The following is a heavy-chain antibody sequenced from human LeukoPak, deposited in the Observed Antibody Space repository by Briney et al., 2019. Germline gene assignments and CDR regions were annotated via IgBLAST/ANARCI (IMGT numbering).Heavy chain of an antibody. CDR2: ISGSGGST. D-gene: IGHD1-14*01. CDR1: GFTLSSYA. V-gene: IGHV3-23*01. Sequence: GGSLRLSCAASGFTLSSYAMTWVRQAPGKGLEWVSAISGSGGSTYYADSVKGRFTISRDNAKNSLYLQMNSLRAEDTALYYCAKDGRNFFDYWGLGTLVSVSS. J-gene: IGHJ4*02. CDR3: AKDGRNFFDY.